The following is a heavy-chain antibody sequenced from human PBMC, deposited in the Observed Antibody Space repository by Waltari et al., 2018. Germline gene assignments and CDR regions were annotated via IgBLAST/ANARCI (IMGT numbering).Heavy chain of an antibody. V-gene: IGHV3-48*03. D-gene: IGHD4-17*01. CDR2: IATGSNRL. CDR3: AREPTVTGENYFDS. CDR1: VFTFNNYA. Sequence: EVQPVESGGGLAQPWCSLRLSCAASVFTFNNYAMNWVRQAPGKGLEWVAYIATGSNRLYYANSVKGRFTISRDKAKDSLFRQMNSLRAEDTALYFCAREPTVTGENYFDSWGQGALVSVSS. J-gene: IGHJ4*02.